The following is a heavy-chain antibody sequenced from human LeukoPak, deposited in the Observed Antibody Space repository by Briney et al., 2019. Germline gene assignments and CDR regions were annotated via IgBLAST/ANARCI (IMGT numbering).Heavy chain of an antibody. Sequence: ASVKVSCKASGYTFTSYDINWVRQATGQGLEWMGWMNPNSGNTGYAQKFQGRVTMTRNTSISTAYMELSRLRSDDTAVYYCATPYDYGDYLGFDYWGQGTLVTVSS. J-gene: IGHJ4*02. V-gene: IGHV1-8*01. CDR1: GYTFTSYD. CDR2: MNPNSGNT. CDR3: ATPYDYGDYLGFDY. D-gene: IGHD4-17*01.